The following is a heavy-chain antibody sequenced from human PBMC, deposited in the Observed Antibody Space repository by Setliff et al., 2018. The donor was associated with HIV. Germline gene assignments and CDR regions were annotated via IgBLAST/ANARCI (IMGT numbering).Heavy chain of an antibody. J-gene: IGHJ6*03. CDR3: AKDPGATVYGFYMDA. Sequence: GGSLRLSCAASGFSFSTSWVHWVRQAPGRRLVWVARIYPDGITADYADSVKGRFTISRDNSKNTLYLEMNTLRTDDTALYYCAKDPGATVYGFYMDAWGKGTTVTVSS. V-gene: IGHV3-74*01. CDR2: IYPDGITA. D-gene: IGHD4-17*01. CDR1: GFSFSTSW.